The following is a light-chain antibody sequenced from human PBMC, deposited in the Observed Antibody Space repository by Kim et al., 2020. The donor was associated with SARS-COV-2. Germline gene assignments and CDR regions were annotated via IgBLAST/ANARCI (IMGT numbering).Light chain of an antibody. CDR2: GAS. CDR1: QSVSSN. V-gene: IGKV3-15*01. Sequence: SPGERATLSCRASQSVSSNLAWYQKKPGQAPRPLIYGASTRATGIPARFSGSGSGTEFTLTISSLQSEDFAVYYCQQYNNWPPWTFGQGTKVEIK. CDR3: QQYNNWPPWT. J-gene: IGKJ1*01.